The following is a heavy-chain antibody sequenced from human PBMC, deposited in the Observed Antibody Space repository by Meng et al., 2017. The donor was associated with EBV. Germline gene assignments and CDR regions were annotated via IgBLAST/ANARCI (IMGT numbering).Heavy chain of an antibody. J-gene: IGHJ4*02. CDR2: IIPAGGNT. Sequence: VQLVKSGAEVKKPGASVKVSRQASGYTFTSYYLHWVRQAPGQGLEWMGIIIPAGGNTNYAQKFRGRFTMTRDTSTSTVYMDLSILTSEDTAVYYCVRELVGGTFDYWGQGTLVTVSS. V-gene: IGHV1-46*01. CDR1: GYTFTSYY. D-gene: IGHD1/OR15-1a*01. CDR3: VRELVGGTFDY.